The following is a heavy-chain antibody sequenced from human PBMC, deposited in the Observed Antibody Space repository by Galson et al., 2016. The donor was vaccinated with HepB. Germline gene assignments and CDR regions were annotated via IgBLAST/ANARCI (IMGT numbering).Heavy chain of an antibody. CDR3: DYEPQY. D-gene: IGHD3-22*01. J-gene: IGHJ4*02. CDR1: GFPFGDAW. V-gene: IGHV3-15*05. CDR2: FKGRADGGTT. Sequence: SLRLSCAASGFPFGDAWMTWARQAPGKGLQWIARFKGRADGGTTDYAAPVKGRFIISRDDSQNKLFLQMNSLQTEDTGVYFCDYEPQYGGQGTLVTVAS.